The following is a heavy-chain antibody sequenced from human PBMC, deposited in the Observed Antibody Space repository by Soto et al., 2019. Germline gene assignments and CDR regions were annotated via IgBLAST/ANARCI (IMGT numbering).Heavy chain of an antibody. CDR3: ARRFGAAPYYYYMDV. Sequence: GGSLRLSCAASGFTFSDYYMSWIRQAPGKGLEWVSYISSSGSTIYYADSVKGRFTISRDNAKNSLYLQMNSLRAEDTAVYYCARRFGAAPYYYYMDVWGKGTTVTVSS. J-gene: IGHJ6*03. D-gene: IGHD6-6*01. CDR1: GFTFSDYY. CDR2: ISSSGSTI. V-gene: IGHV3-11*01.